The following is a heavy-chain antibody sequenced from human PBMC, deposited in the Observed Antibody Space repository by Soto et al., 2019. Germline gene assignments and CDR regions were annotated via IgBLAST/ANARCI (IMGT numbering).Heavy chain of an antibody. V-gene: IGHV3-7*03. CDR2: IKEDGSEI. D-gene: IGHD3-16*01. Sequence: PGESLKISCAVSEFNVMSYWMSWVRQAPGKGLEWVASIKEDGSEIYYLQSVRGRFTISRDSAGNALHLAMNYLRAEDTAVYYCARDLITFGQVDYWGQGTLVTVSS. CDR1: EFNVMSYW. J-gene: IGHJ4*02. CDR3: ARDLITFGQVDY.